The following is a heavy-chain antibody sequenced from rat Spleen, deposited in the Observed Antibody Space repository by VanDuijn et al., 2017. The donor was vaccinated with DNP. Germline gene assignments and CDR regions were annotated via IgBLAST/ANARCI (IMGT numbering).Heavy chain of an antibody. V-gene: IGHV5-31*01. CDR2: ITGGSGTT. D-gene: IGHD1-11*01. J-gene: IGHJ2*01. CDR1: GFTFSYYW. CDR3: AKAGGYSPWYFDY. Sequence: EVQLVESGGDLVQPGRSLKLSCVASGFTFSYYWMAWIRQVPGKGLEWIASITGGSGTTSYQDSVKGRFTISRDDAKNTLSLQMNSLRSEDTATYYCAKAGGYSPWYFDYWGQGVMVTVSS.